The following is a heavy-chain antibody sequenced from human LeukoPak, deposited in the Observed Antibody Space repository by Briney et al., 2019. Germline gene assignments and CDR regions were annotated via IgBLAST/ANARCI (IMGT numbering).Heavy chain of an antibody. D-gene: IGHD6-13*01. V-gene: IGHV3-23*01. CDR1: GFTFSSYA. J-gene: IGHJ4*02. CDR2: ISGSGGST. Sequence: QPGGSLRLSCAASGFTFSSYAMSWVRQAPGKGLEWVSAISGSGGSTYYADSVKGRFTISRDNSKNTLYLQMNSLRAEDTAVYYCAKVGFRYSSSWYYFDYWGQGTLVTVSS. CDR3: AKVGFRYSSSWYYFDY.